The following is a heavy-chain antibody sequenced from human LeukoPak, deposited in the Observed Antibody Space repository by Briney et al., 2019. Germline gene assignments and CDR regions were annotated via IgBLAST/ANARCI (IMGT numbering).Heavy chain of an antibody. D-gene: IGHD6-13*01. Sequence: ASVKVSCKASGGTFSSYAISWVRQAPGQGLEWMGRIIPILGIANYAQKFQGRVTITADKSTSTAYMELSSLRSEDTAVYYCARGIAAAGGNWFDPWGRGTLVAVSS. V-gene: IGHV1-69*04. CDR3: ARGIAAAGGNWFDP. CDR2: IIPILGIA. CDR1: GGTFSSYA. J-gene: IGHJ5*02.